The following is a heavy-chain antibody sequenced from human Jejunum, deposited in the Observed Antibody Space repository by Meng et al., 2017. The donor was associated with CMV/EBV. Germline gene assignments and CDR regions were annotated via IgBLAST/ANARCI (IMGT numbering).Heavy chain of an antibody. Sequence: QHQLVQSGGEVKKPGASVKVSCKASGYTFTNYGITWVRQAPGQGLEWMGWINAYNGDTNYAQTLQGRVTMTTDTSTSTAYMELRSLRSDDTAVYYCARASRVLGGFDYWGQGTLVTVSS. V-gene: IGHV1-18*01. CDR2: INAYNGDT. J-gene: IGHJ4*02. CDR3: ARASRVLGGFDY. CDR1: GYTFTNYG. D-gene: IGHD3-16*01.